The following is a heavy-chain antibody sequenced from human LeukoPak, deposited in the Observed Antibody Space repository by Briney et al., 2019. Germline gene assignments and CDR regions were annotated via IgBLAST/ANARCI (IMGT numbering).Heavy chain of an antibody. V-gene: IGHV1-18*01. Sequence: GASVKVSCKASGYTFTSYGISWVRQAPGQGLEWMGWISAYNGNTNYAQKLQGRVTMTTDTSTSTAYMELRSLRSDDTAVYYCAWFPSGSSGYYYKDAFDIWGQGTMVTVSS. J-gene: IGHJ3*02. CDR3: AWFPSGSSGYYYKDAFDI. D-gene: IGHD3-22*01. CDR1: GYTFTSYG. CDR2: ISAYNGNT.